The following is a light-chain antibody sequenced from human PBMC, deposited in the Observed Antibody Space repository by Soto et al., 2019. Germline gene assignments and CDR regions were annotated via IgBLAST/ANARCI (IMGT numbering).Light chain of an antibody. CDR3: SSYTSTATRV. J-gene: IGLJ3*02. V-gene: IGLV2-14*01. CDR2: EVS. CDR1: SSDVGSYNY. Sequence: QSVLTQPASVSGSPGQSITISCTGTSSDVGSYNYVSWYQQHPGKAPKLMIYEVSNRPSGVSDRFSGSKSGNTASLTISGLQAEDEADYYCSSYTSTATRVFGGGIKLTVL.